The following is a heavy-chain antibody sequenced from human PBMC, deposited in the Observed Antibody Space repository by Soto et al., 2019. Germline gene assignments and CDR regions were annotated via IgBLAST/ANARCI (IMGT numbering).Heavy chain of an antibody. V-gene: IGHV4-59*08. CDR1: GGSISSYY. J-gene: IGHJ4*02. Sequence: PSETLSLTCTVSGGSISSYYWSWIRQPPGKGLEWIGYIYYSGSTNYNPSLKSRVTISVDTSKTQFSLKLSSVTAADTAVYYCARVHIFGYSNFDYWGQGTLVTVSS. CDR3: ARVHIFGYSNFDY. CDR2: IYYSGST. D-gene: IGHD5-18*01.